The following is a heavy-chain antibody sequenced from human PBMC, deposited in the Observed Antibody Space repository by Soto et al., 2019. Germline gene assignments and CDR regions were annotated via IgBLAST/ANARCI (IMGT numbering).Heavy chain of an antibody. D-gene: IGHD3-10*01. V-gene: IGHV3-21*01. J-gene: IGHJ5*01. CDR3: AREGGGENNWFDP. Sequence: GGSLRLSCAASGFTFSSYSMNWVRQAPGKGLEWVSSISSSSSYIYYADSVKGRFTISRDNAKNSLYLQMNSLRAEDTAVYYCAREGGGENNWFDPWGQGTLVTVSS. CDR2: ISSSSSYI. CDR1: GFTFSSYS.